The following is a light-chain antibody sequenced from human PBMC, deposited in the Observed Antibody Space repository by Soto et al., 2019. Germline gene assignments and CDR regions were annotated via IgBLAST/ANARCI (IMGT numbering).Light chain of an antibody. V-gene: IGKV3-20*01. CDR2: GAS. CDR1: QSVTSDY. CDR3: QQYGRP. J-gene: IGKJ1*01. Sequence: EIVLTQSPGTLSLSPGERATLSCRASQSVTSDYLAWYQQKPGQAPRLLIHGASSRATGIPDRFSGSGSGTDCTLTISRLEPEDFADYYCQQYGRPFGQGTKVEIK.